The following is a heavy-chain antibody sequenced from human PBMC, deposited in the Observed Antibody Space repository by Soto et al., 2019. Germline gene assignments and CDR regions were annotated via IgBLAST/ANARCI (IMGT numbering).Heavy chain of an antibody. V-gene: IGHV4-59*08. Sequence: PSETLSLTCTVSGGSISSYYWSWIRQPPVKRLEWIGFMYNSGSTHYNPSLKSRVTISLDTSKNQFSLNLRSVTAADTAVYYCASMGYHYGSGSYPLDYWGQGTLVTVSS. CDR3: ASMGYHYGSGSYPLDY. CDR2: MYNSGST. J-gene: IGHJ4*02. D-gene: IGHD3-10*01. CDR1: GGSISSYY.